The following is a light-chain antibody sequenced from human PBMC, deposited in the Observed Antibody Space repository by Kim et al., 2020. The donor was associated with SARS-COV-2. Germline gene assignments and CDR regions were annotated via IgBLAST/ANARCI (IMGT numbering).Light chain of an antibody. CDR1: KVGDED. J-gene: IGLJ7*01. V-gene: IGLV3-1*01. Sequence: VSGSPGQTARITCSGDKVGDEDACWYQQKRGQCAVWGSYQDTRRASGIPERFSAANSGNTATLTSSGTQAMDEGDYYCQAWDSGVVVGGGTQLTGL. CDR2: QDT. CDR3: QAWDSGVV.